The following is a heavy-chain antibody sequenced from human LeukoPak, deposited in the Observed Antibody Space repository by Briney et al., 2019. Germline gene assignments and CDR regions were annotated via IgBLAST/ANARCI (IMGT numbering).Heavy chain of an antibody. J-gene: IGHJ4*02. CDR2: IYGDGTT. V-gene: IGHV3-53*01. CDR1: GFTVSSNY. D-gene: IGHD2-8*01. Sequence: GGCVRLSCVASGFTVSSNYMSWLRQAPGKGLEGVSLIYGDGTTYYADPVKGRFTISRDNSKNTLYLQMNHLRAEDTAVYYRARDLGYTHGLGYWGQGTLVTVSS. CDR3: ARDLGYTHGLGY.